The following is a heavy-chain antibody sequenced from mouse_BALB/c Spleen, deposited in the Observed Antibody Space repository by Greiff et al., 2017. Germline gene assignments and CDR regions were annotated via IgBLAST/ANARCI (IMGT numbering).Heavy chain of an antibody. J-gene: IGHJ3*01. CDR1: GYTFTDYN. CDR3: ARGTARATWAWFAY. CDR2: INPNNGGT. Sequence: VQLKQSGPELVKPGASVKIPCKASGYTFTDYNMDWVKQSHGKSLEWIGDINPNNGGTIYNQKFKGKATLTVDKSSSTAYMELRSLTSEDTAVYYCARGTARATWAWFAYWGQGTLVTVSA. V-gene: IGHV1-18*01. D-gene: IGHD3-2*01.